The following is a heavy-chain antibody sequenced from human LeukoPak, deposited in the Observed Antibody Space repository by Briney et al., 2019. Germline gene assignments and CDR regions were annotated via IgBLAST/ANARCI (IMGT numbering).Heavy chain of an antibody. CDR2: INHSGST. J-gene: IGHJ4*02. D-gene: IGHD3-10*01. V-gene: IGHV4-34*01. CDR1: GGSFSGYY. CDR3: AGGYGSGSYRFDF. Sequence: PSETLSLTCAVYGGSFSGYYWSWIRQPPGKGLEWIGEINHSGSTNYNPSLKSRVTISVDTSKNQVSLKLSSVTAADTAVYYCAGGYGSGSYRFDFWGQGTLVTVSS.